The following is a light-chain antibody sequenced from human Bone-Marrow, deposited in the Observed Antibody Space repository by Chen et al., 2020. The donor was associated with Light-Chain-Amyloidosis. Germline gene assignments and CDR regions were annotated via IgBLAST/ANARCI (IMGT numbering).Light chain of an antibody. CDR1: STNIGRNY. V-gene: IGLV1-47*01. Sequence: QSVLTLPPSASGTPGQRVTISCSGSSTNIGRNYVYWYQLPPGTAPKLLIYRNNQRAAGVPARVSGSKASTAASQAISGLRSEDGADYYCAALDESLSGSWVFGGGTKLTVL. CDR2: RNN. CDR3: AALDESLSGSWV. J-gene: IGLJ3*02.